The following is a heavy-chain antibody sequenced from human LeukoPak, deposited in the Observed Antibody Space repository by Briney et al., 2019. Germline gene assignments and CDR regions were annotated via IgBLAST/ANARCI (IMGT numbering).Heavy chain of an antibody. D-gene: IGHD3-3*01. CDR1: GGSFSGYY. V-gene: IGHV4-34*01. CDR2: INHSGST. Sequence: SETLSLTCAVYGGSFSGYYWSWIRQPPGKGLEWIGEINHSGSTNYNPSLKSRVTISVDTSKNQFSLKLSSVTAADTAVYYCAGAWTIFGVNNLDYWGQGTLVTVSS. J-gene: IGHJ4*02. CDR3: AGAWTIFGVNNLDY.